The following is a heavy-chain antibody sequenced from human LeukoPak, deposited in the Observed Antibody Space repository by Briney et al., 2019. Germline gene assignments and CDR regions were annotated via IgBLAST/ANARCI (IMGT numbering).Heavy chain of an antibody. V-gene: IGHV3-7*05. CDR2: IKQDGSER. CDR3: ARDSTTMVRGSDY. D-gene: IGHD3-10*01. Sequence: GGSPRLSCAASGFTLSNYWMSWVRQAPGKGLEWVANIKQDGSERYYVDSVKGRFTISRDNAKNSLYLQMNSLRAEDTAVYYCARDSTTMVRGSDYWGQGTLVTVSS. J-gene: IGHJ4*02. CDR1: GFTLSNYW.